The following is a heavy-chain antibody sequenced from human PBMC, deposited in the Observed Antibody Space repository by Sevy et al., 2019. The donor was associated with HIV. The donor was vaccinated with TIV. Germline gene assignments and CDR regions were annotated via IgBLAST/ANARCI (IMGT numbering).Heavy chain of an antibody. V-gene: IGHV3-33*01. CDR3: ARAGNMVVAATEGRYFDY. CDR2: IWYDGSNK. D-gene: IGHD2-15*01. CDR1: GFTFGSYG. J-gene: IGHJ4*02. Sequence: GGSLRLSCAASGFTFGSYGMHWVRQAPGKGLEWVAVIWYDGSNKYYADSVKGRFTISRDNSKNTLYLQMNSLRAEDTAVYYCARAGNMVVAATEGRYFDYWGQGTLVTVSS.